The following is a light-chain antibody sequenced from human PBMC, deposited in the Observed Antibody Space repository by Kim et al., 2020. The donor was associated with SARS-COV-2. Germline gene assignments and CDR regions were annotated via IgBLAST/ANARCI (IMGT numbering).Light chain of an antibody. Sequence: DIQLTQSPSSVSASVGDRVTITCRASQGVNSWLAWYQQKPGKVPNLLIYAASNLESGVPSRFSGSGSGTYFTLTIDSLQPEDFATYYCQQADSFPFTFGGGTKVDIK. V-gene: IGKV1-12*01. CDR3: QQADSFPFT. J-gene: IGKJ4*01. CDR1: QGVNSW. CDR2: AAS.